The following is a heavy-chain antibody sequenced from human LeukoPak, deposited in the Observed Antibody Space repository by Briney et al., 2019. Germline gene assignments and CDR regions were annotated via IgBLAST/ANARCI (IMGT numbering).Heavy chain of an antibody. Sequence: SETLSLTCTVSGGSISSYYWSWIRQPAGKGLEWIGRIYTSGSTNYNPSLKSRVTMSVDTSKNQFSLKLSSVTAADTAVYYCARDHHSSSWYWFDPWGQGTLVTVSS. CDR3: ARDHHSSSWYWFDP. CDR1: GGSISSYY. J-gene: IGHJ5*02. V-gene: IGHV4-4*07. CDR2: IYTSGST. D-gene: IGHD6-13*01.